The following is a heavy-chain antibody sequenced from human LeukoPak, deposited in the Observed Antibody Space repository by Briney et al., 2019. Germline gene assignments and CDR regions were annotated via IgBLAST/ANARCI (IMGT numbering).Heavy chain of an antibody. Sequence: GGSLRLSCAASGFTFSSYGMHWVRQAPGKGLEWVAVIWYGGSNKYYADSVKGRFTISRDNSKNTLYLQMNSLRAEDTAVYYCAKSVGLNAFDIWGQGTMVTVSS. CDR3: AKSVGLNAFDI. J-gene: IGHJ3*02. D-gene: IGHD1-26*01. V-gene: IGHV3-30*02. CDR2: IWYGGSNK. CDR1: GFTFSSYG.